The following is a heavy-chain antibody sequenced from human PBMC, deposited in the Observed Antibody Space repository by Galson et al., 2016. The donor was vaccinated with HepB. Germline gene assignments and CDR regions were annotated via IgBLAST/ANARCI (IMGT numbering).Heavy chain of an antibody. CDR2: IWYDGSNK. V-gene: IGHV3-33*01. D-gene: IGHD6-13*01. J-gene: IGHJ4*02. Sequence: SLRLSCASSGFTFSSYGMHWVRQAPGQGLEWVAVIWYDGSNKYYADSVKGRFTISRDDSKNTLYLQMNSLRAEDTAVYYCARRIAAEGFDYWGQGTLVTVSS. CDR3: ARRIAAEGFDY. CDR1: GFTFSSYG.